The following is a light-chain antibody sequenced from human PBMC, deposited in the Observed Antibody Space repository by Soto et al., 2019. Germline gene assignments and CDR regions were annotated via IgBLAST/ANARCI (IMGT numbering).Light chain of an antibody. J-gene: IGKJ2*01. CDR1: QSVSSNY. V-gene: IGKV3-20*01. Sequence: EMVLTQSPGTLSSSPGERATLSCRASQSVSSNYLAWYQQKPGQAPRLLISGASSRATGIPDRFSGSGSGTDFTLTISRLEPEDFAVYYCQQYGSSPYSFGQGTKLEIK. CDR3: QQYGSSPYS. CDR2: GAS.